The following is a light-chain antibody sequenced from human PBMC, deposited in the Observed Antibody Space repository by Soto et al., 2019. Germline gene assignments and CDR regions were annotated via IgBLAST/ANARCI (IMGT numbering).Light chain of an antibody. CDR1: SGDVGGYDY. V-gene: IGLV2-14*01. J-gene: IGLJ2*01. CDR3: SSYTSGNTHVV. Sequence: QSALTQPASVSGSPGQSITISCTGTSGDVGGYDYVSWYQQRPAKAPKLIIFEVSNRPSGIPDRYSASKSGNTASLTISGLQAEDEAHYYGSSYTSGNTHVVFGGGTKLTVL. CDR2: EVS.